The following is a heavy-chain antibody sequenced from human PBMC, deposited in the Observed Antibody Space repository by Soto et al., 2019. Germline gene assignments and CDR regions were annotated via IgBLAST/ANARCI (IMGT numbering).Heavy chain of an antibody. CDR3: ATDLNWEQY. V-gene: IGHV3-7*04. D-gene: IGHD7-27*01. J-gene: IGHJ4*02. CDR2: IKPDGSER. Sequence: PGGALRLSCAASGFTVGTYLMTGVCQAPGKGLECVGNIKPDGSERYYAVPVKGRFPISSDNPKNSLYLHMNSLRAEDTAVYYCATDLNWEQYWGQGTLVSVSS. CDR1: GFTVGTYL.